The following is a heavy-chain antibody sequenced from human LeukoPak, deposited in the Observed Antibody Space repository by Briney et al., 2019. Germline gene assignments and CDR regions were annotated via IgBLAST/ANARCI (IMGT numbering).Heavy chain of an antibody. V-gene: IGHV3-48*04. J-gene: IGHJ4*02. CDR3: ARGGRGYSSSWFDY. D-gene: IGHD6-13*01. Sequence: GGSLRLSCAASGFTFRDYNMNWVRQAPGKGLEWVSYISSSGSTIYYADSVKGRFTISRDNAKNSLYLQMNSLRAEDTAVYYCARGGRGYSSSWFDYWGQGTLVTVSS. CDR1: GFTFRDYN. CDR2: ISSSGSTI.